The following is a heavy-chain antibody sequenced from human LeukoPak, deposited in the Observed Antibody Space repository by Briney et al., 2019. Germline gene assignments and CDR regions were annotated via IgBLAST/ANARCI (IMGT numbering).Heavy chain of an antibody. Sequence: PSETLSLTCAVSGYSISSGYYWGWFRQPPGKGLEWIGSIYHSGSTYYNPSLKSRVTISVDTSKNQFSLKLSSVTAADTAVYYCARLRKQLAHFDYWGQGTLVTVSS. CDR3: ARLRKQLAHFDY. CDR1: GYSISSGYY. V-gene: IGHV4-38-2*01. CDR2: IYHSGST. J-gene: IGHJ4*02. D-gene: IGHD6-6*01.